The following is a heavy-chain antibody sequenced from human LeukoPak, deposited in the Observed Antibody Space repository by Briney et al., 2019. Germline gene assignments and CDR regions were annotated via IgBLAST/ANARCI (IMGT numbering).Heavy chain of an antibody. CDR2: IYYSGST. CDR1: GGSISSYY. CDR3: AKATGPQITMVRGVIGGHFDY. J-gene: IGHJ4*02. D-gene: IGHD3-10*01. V-gene: IGHV4-59*01. Sequence: PSETLSLTCTVSGGSISSYYWSWIRQPPGKGLEWIGYIYYSGSTNYNPSLMSRVTISVDTSKNQFSLKLSSVTAADTAVYYCAKATGPQITMVRGVIGGHFDYWGQGTLVTVSS.